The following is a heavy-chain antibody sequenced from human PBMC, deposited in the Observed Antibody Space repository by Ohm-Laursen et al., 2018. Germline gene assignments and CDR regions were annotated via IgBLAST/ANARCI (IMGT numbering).Heavy chain of an antibody. CDR3: AREEPYGDYFDY. J-gene: IGHJ4*02. V-gene: IGHV4-4*07. D-gene: IGHD4-17*01. Sequence: GTLSLTCSVSGGSISSYYWSWIRQPAGKGLEWIGRIYTSGSTNYNPSLKSRVTMSVDTSKNQFSLKLSSVTAADTAVYYCAREEPYGDYFDYWGQGTLVTVSS. CDR2: IYTSGST. CDR1: GGSISSYY.